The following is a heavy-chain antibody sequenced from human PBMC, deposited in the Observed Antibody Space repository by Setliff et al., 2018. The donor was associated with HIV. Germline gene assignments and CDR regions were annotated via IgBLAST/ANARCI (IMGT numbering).Heavy chain of an antibody. V-gene: IGHV4-38-2*01. J-gene: IGHJ4*02. CDR3: ARTLRAAAMGYFDY. Sequence: KPSETLSLTCAVSGYSISSGYYWGWIRQPPGKGLGWIGSIYHSGSTYNNPSLKSRVTISVDTSKNQFSLKLTSVSAADTAVYYCARTLRAAAMGYFDYWGQGTLVTVSS. D-gene: IGHD5-18*01. CDR2: IYHSGST. CDR1: GYSISSGYY.